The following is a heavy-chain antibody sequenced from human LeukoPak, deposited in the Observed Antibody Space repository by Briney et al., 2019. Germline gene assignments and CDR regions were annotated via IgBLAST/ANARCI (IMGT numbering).Heavy chain of an antibody. Sequence: ASVKVSCKASGYTFTAYYVHWVRRAPGQGLEWMGYMVPSSGVSHYSQKFQDRVTMTRDTSTSTAYLELSGLTSDDTAVYYCSTEDKYCTSTTCGDFWGQGTLVTVSS. V-gene: IGHV1-2*02. CDR1: GYTFTAYY. J-gene: IGHJ4*02. D-gene: IGHD2-2*01. CDR3: STEDKYCTSTTCGDF. CDR2: MVPSSGVS.